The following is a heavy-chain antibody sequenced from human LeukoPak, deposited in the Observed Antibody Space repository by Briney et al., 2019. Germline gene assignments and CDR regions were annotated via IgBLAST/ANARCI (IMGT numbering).Heavy chain of an antibody. CDR1: GFTFSSYG. CDR2: VSSSETTK. CDR3: ARDRVGANTWGYFDY. D-gene: IGHD1-26*01. V-gene: IGHV3-48*03. Sequence: GGSLRLSCEASGFTFSSYGMTWVRQAPGKGLEWVSYVSSSETTKYYADSVRGRFTISRDNAKNSLYLQMDSLRAEDRAVYYCARDRVGANTWGYFDYSGQGTPVTVSS. J-gene: IGHJ4*02.